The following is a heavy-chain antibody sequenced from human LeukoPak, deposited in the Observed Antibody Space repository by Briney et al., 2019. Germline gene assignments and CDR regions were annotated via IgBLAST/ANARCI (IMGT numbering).Heavy chain of an antibody. V-gene: IGHV1-2*02. D-gene: IGHD6-6*01. J-gene: IGHJ5*02. Sequence: ASVKGSCKASGYTFTSYYMHWVRQAPGQGLEWMGWINPNSGGTNYAQKFQGRVTMTRDTSMSTAYMELSRLRSDDTAVYYCATDPRGYSSSSQGNWFDPWGQGTLVTVSS. CDR2: INPNSGGT. CDR1: GYTFTSYY. CDR3: ATDPRGYSSSSQGNWFDP.